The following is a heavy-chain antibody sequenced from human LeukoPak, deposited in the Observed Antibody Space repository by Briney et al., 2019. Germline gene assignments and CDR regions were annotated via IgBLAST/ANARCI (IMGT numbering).Heavy chain of an antibody. CDR1: GGSISSCC. D-gene: IGHD5-24*01. V-gene: IGHV4-59*01. CDR3: ARLRRDGYSYFDY. CDR2: ISNSGSA. Sequence: SETLSLTCTVSGGSISSCCWSWIRRPPGKGLEWIGYISNSGSANYSPSLKRRVTISADTSKNQLSLRLSSVTAADTAVYYCARLRRDGYSYFDYWGQGTLVTVSS. J-gene: IGHJ4*02.